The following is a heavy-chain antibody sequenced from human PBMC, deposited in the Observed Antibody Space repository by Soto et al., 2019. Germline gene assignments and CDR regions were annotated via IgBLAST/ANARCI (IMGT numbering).Heavy chain of an antibody. J-gene: IGHJ4*02. CDR1: GGTFSSYS. CDR2: IIPIFGTA. D-gene: IGHD1-26*01. V-gene: IGHV1-69*01. Sequence: QVQLVQSGAEVKKPGSSVKVSCKASGGTFSSYSINWVRQAPGHGLGWMGEIIPIFGTAYYAQKFQGRVTITADESTSTAYMELSSLRSADTAVYYCARDGGRHSGGIDYLGQGKLVTVYS. CDR3: ARDGGRHSGGIDY.